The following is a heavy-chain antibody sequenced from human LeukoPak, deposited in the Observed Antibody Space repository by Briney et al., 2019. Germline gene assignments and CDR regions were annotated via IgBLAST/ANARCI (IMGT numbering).Heavy chain of an antibody. CDR2: IYYSGST. J-gene: IGHJ6*03. CDR1: GGSVSSGGYY. CDR3: ASISSYGDYFLGYYYYMDV. V-gene: IGHV4-31*03. D-gene: IGHD4-17*01. Sequence: SSETLSLTCTVSGGSVSSGGYYWSWIRQHPGRGLEWIGYIYYSGSTYYNPSLKSRVTISVDTSKNQFSLKLSSVTAADTAVYYCASISSYGDYFLGYYYYMDVWGKGTTVTVSS.